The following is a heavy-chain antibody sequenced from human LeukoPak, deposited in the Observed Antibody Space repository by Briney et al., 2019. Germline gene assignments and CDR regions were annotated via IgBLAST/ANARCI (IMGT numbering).Heavy chain of an antibody. V-gene: IGHV3-53*01. CDR1: GFTVSSNY. CDR2: MYSGGST. CDR3: ARKFYYDSSGSDAFDI. J-gene: IGHJ3*02. Sequence: GGSLRLSCAASGFTVSSNYMTWVRQAPGKGLEWVSVMYSGGSTFYADSVQGRLTISRDSSKNTLYLQMNSLRAEDTAVYYCARKFYYDSSGSDAFDIWGQGTMVTVSS. D-gene: IGHD3-22*01.